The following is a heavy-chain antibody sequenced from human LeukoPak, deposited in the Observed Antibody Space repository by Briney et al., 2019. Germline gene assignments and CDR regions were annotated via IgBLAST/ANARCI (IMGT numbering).Heavy chain of an antibody. CDR3: AKVASYYGSGGYYTH. D-gene: IGHD3-10*01. J-gene: IGHJ4*02. V-gene: IGHV1-46*01. CDR1: GYTFSDYF. CDR2: INPRGFHA. Sequence: GASVKISCKASGYTFSDYFIHWVRQAPGQGLEWMGIINPRGFHASYAEKFQGRVAMTGDMSTSTVYMELSSLRSEDTAVYYCAKVASYYGSGGYYTHWGEGTLVAVSS.